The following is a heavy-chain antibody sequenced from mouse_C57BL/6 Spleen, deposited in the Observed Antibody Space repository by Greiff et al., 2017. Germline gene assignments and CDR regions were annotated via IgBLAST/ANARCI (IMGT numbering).Heavy chain of an antibody. J-gene: IGHJ2*01. Sequence: DVKLVESGGGLVKPGGSLKLSCAASGFTFSSYAMSWVRQTPEKRLAWVATISDGGSYTYYPDNVKGRFTISRDNAKNNLYLQMSHLKSEDTAMYYCARESMSDWGQGTTLTVSS. V-gene: IGHV5-4*01. D-gene: IGHD2-10*02. CDR2: ISDGGSYT. CDR1: GFTFSSYA. CDR3: ARESMSD.